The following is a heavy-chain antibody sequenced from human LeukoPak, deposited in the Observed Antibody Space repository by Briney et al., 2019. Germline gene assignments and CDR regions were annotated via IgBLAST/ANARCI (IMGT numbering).Heavy chain of an antibody. CDR3: ASDVLLWFGAPGGWFDP. J-gene: IGHJ5*02. Sequence: SETLSLTCTVSGGSISSYYWSWIRQPPGKGLEWIGYIYYSGSHNYNPSLRGRVTISLNTSKDQYSLKLSSVTAADTAGYYCASDVLLWFGAPGGWFDPWGQGTLVTVS. CDR1: GGSISSYY. V-gene: IGHV4-59*01. CDR2: IYYSGSH. D-gene: IGHD3-10*01.